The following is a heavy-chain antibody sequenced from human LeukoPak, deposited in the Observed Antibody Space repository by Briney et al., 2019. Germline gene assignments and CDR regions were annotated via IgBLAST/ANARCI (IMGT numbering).Heavy chain of an antibody. V-gene: IGHV3-23*01. J-gene: IGHJ4*02. Sequence: GGSLRLSCAASGFTFSTYGMSWVRQAPGKGLEWVSAISGSGGSTYYADSVKGRFTISRDNSKNTLYLQMNSLRAEDTAVYYCAKWASCTSTSCYSLHYWGQGTLVTVSS. D-gene: IGHD2-2*02. CDR3: AKWASCTSTSCYSLHY. CDR2: ISGSGGST. CDR1: GFTFSTYG.